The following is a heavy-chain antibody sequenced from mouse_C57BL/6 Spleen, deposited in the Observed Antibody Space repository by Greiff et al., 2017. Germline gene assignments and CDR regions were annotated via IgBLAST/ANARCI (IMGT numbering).Heavy chain of an antibody. V-gene: IGHV14-2*01. Sequence: VQLQQSGAELVKPGASVKLSCTASGFNIKDYYLHWVKQRTEKGLEWIGRIDPEDGETKYAPKFQGKATITADTSSNTADLQLSSLTAEDTAVYYCARKGTMDYWGQGTSVTVSS. CDR3: ARKGTMDY. CDR2: IDPEDGET. CDR1: GFNIKDYY. J-gene: IGHJ4*01.